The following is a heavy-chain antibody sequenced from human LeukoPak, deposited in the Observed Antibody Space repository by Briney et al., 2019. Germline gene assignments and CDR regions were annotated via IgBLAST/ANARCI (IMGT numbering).Heavy chain of an antibody. V-gene: IGHV3-7*01. CDR3: ARSGGDTVVVITPYYFDY. D-gene: IGHD3-22*01. CDR2: IKQDGNEK. J-gene: IGHJ4*02. CDR1: GFTFSSYW. Sequence: GGSLRLSCAASGFTFSSYWMSWVRQAPGKGLEWVANIKQDGNEKYYVDSVKGRFTISRDNAKNSLYLQMNSLRAEDTAVYYCARSGGDTVVVITPYYFDYWGKGTLVTVSS.